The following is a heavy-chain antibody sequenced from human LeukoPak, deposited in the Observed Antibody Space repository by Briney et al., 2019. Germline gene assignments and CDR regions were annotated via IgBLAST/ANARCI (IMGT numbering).Heavy chain of an antibody. CDR2: ISGSGGST. D-gene: IGHD6-19*01. Sequence: GGSLRLSCAASGFIFTNAFMNWVRQAPGKGLEWVSAISGSGGSTYYADSVKGRFTISRDNSKNTLYLQMNSLTAEDTAVYYCAKDPAAYSSGWYAGYWGQGTLVTVSS. V-gene: IGHV3-23*01. CDR1: GFIFTNAF. CDR3: AKDPAAYSSGWYAGY. J-gene: IGHJ4*02.